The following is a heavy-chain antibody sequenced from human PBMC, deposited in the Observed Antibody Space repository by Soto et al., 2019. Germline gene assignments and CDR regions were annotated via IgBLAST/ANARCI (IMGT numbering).Heavy chain of an antibody. CDR3: AKRAQIYDPGYYFDF. Sequence: GGSLRLSCAASGFTFSDYAMSWVRQGPGKGLEWVSTISGSGGRTFYADSVKGRFTISRDNSKNTLYLQMSSLRAEDTAVYYCAKRAQIYDPGYYFDFWGQGTPVTVSS. D-gene: IGHD5-12*01. CDR1: GFTFSDYA. J-gene: IGHJ4*02. CDR2: ISGSGGRT. V-gene: IGHV3-23*01.